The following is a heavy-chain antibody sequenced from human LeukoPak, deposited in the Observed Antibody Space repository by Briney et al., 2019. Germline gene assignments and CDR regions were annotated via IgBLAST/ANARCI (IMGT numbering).Heavy chain of an antibody. CDR2: ISSSGSTI. V-gene: IGHV3-48*03. D-gene: IGHD3-10*02. CDR3: AELGITMIGGV. J-gene: IGHJ6*04. Sequence: GGSLRLSCAASGFTFSSYEMNWVRQAPGKGLEWVSYISSSGSTIYYADSVKGRFTISRDNAKNSLYLQMNSLRAVDTTVYYCAELGITMIGGVWGKGTTVTISS. CDR1: GFTFSSYE.